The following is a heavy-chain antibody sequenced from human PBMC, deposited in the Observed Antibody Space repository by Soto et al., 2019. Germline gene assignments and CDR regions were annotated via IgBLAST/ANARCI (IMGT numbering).Heavy chain of an antibody. CDR1: GFSFSSYA. J-gene: IGHJ1*01. D-gene: IGHD3-22*01. CDR3: SRDFLDYYDSSGYYLH. CDR2: ISYDGSNE. Sequence: QVQLVESGGGVVQPGRSQRLSCVAFGFSFSSYAMHWVRQAPGKGLEWVAIISYDGSNEHYADSVKGRFTISRDNSKNTLFLQMNSLRDEDTAVYYCSRDFLDYYDSSGYYLHWGQGTLVTVSS. V-gene: IGHV3-30-3*01.